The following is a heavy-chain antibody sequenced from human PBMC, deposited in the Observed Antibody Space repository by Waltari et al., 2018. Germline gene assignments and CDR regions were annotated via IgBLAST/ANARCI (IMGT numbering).Heavy chain of an antibody. J-gene: IGHJ6*02. V-gene: IGHV3-21*01. Sequence: TEFTFSTYSMKWVRQAPGKGLEWVSSISSDSHYIYYTDSVKGRFAISRDNAKNSLFLQMNSLRVDDTAVYYCARDLDDSGSRFYQYDMDVWGQGTAVTVSS. CDR2: ISSDSHYI. D-gene: IGHD3-10*01. CDR3: ARDLDDSGSRFYQYDMDV. CDR1: EFTFSTYS.